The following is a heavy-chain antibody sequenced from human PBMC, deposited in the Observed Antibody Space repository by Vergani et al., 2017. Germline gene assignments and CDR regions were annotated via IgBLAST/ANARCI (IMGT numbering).Heavy chain of an antibody. D-gene: IGHD2-2*01. CDR2: ISYDGSNK. CDR1: GFTFSSYA. CDR3: ARAYCSSTSCPLDY. V-gene: IGHV3-30-3*01. Sequence: QVQLVESGGGVVQPGRSLRLSCAASGFTFSSYAMHWVRQAPGKGLEWVAVISYDGSNKYYADSVKGRFTISRDNSKNTLSLQMNSLRAEDTAVYYCARAYCSSTSCPLDYWGQGTLVTVSS. J-gene: IGHJ4*02.